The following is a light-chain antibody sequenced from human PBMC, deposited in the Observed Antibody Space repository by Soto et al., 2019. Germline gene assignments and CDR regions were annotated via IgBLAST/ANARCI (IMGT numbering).Light chain of an antibody. CDR1: SNTIGGYNV. CDR2: EGI. J-gene: IGLJ1*01. CDR3: SSYTNINTRACV. Sequence: QSALTQPASVSGSPGQSITISCTGSSNTIGGYNVVSWYQQHPGKAPKVIIYEGIKRPSGVSNRFSGAISGSTASLTISGLQAEDEADYYCSSYTNINTRACVFGTGTKVTVL. V-gene: IGLV2-14*02.